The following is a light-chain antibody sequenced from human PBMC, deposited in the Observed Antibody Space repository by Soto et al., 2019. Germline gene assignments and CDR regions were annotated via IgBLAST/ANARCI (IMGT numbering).Light chain of an antibody. CDR1: NSNIGSNA. J-gene: IGLJ3*02. CDR2: SDN. CDR3: SVWDDSLNGPV. Sequence: QAVVTQPPSASGTPGQRVTISCSGNNSNIGSNAVNWYQQLPGTAPKLFIYSDNQRPSGVPDRVSGSKSATSAALAISGLQSDDEADYFCSVWDDSLNGPVFGGGTKLTVL. V-gene: IGLV1-44*01.